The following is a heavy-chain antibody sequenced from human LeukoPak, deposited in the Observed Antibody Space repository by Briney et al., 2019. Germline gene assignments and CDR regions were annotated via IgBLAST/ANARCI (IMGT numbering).Heavy chain of an antibody. J-gene: IGHJ4*02. CDR3: ARRILVVMGYYFDY. V-gene: IGHV4-39*07. D-gene: IGHD3-22*01. Sequence: PSQTLSLTCTVSGGSISSSSYYWGWIRQPPGKGLEWIGSIYYSGSTYYNPSLKSRVTISVDTSKNQFSLKLSSVTAADTAVYYCARRILVVMGYYFDYWGQGTLVTVSS. CDR1: GGSISSSSYY. CDR2: IYYSGST.